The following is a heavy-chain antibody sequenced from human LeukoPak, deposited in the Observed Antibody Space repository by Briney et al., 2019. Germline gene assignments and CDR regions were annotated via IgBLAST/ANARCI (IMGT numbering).Heavy chain of an antibody. V-gene: IGHV4-39*01. D-gene: IGHD3-22*01. CDR1: GGSISSSSYY. Sequence: SETLSLXCTVSGGSISSSSYYWGWIRQPPVKGLEWIGSIYYSGSTYYNPSLKSRVTISVDTSKNQFSLKLSSVTAADTAVYYCAISGYYYDSSGMIWGQGTLVTVSS. CDR3: AISGYYYDSSGMI. CDR2: IYYSGST. J-gene: IGHJ4*02.